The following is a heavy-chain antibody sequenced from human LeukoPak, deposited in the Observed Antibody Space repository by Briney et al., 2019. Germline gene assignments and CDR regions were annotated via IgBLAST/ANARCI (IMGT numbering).Heavy chain of an antibody. Sequence: GASVKVSCKASGYTFTSYGISWVRQAPGQGLEWMGWISAYNGNTNYAQKLQGRVTMTTDTSTSTAYMELRSLRSDNTAVYYCARVAGWELLPGAYAFDIWGQGTMVTVSS. CDR2: ISAYNGNT. CDR3: ARVAGWELLPGAYAFDI. V-gene: IGHV1-18*01. CDR1: GYTFTSYG. J-gene: IGHJ3*02. D-gene: IGHD1-26*01.